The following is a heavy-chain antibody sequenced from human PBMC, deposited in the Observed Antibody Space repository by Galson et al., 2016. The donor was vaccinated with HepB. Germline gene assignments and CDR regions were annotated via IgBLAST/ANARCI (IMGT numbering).Heavy chain of an antibody. V-gene: IGHV3-9*01. D-gene: IGHD3-10*01. J-gene: IGHJ3*02. CDR1: GFTFDDYA. CDR3: AGLRVSIDSDAFDI. CDR2: ISWNSGSL. Sequence: SLRLSCATSGFTFDDYAMHWVRQVPGKGLEWVSGISWNSGSLVYADSVKGRFTISRDNAKNTLYLQMNSLRAEDTAVYYCAGLRVSIDSDAFDIWGQGTMVTVSS.